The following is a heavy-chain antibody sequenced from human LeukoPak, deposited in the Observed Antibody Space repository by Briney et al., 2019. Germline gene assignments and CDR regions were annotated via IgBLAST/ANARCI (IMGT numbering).Heavy chain of an antibody. J-gene: IGHJ5*02. V-gene: IGHV4-4*07. CDR1: GGSISSYY. D-gene: IGHD6-13*01. CDR2: IYTSGST. Sequence: SETLSLTCTVSGGSISSYYWSWIRQPAGRGLEWIGRIYTSGSTNYNPSLKSRVTISVDTSKNQFSLKLSSVTAADTAVYYCANSRIAAAENWFDPWGQGTLVTVSS. CDR3: ANSRIAAAENWFDP.